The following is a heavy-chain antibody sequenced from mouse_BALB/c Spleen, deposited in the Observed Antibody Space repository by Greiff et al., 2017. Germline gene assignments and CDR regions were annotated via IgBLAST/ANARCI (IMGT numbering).Heavy chain of an antibody. CDR3: ARYGPKTGTGFAY. Sequence: EVMLVESGGDLVKPGGSLKLSCAASGFTFSSYGMSWVRQTPDKRLEWVATISSGGSYTYYPDSVKGRFTISRDNAKNTLYLQMSSLKSEDTAMYYCARYGPKTGTGFAYWGQGTLVTVSA. V-gene: IGHV5-6*01. J-gene: IGHJ3*01. CDR1: GFTFSSYG. D-gene: IGHD4-1*01. CDR2: ISSGGSYT.